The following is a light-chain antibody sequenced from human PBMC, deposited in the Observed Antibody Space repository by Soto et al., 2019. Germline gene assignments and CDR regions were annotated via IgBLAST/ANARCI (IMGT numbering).Light chain of an antibody. Sequence: DVQITQSPSTLSASIGDRVTITCRASQSIDQWLAWFQQKPGKATKVLISKASTLQSGVPSRFSASGSGTEFTLTISSLQPDDFATYYCQQYPDYSPWTFGQGTKVEI. V-gene: IGKV1-5*03. CDR2: KAS. J-gene: IGKJ1*01. CDR3: QQYPDYSPWT. CDR1: QSIDQW.